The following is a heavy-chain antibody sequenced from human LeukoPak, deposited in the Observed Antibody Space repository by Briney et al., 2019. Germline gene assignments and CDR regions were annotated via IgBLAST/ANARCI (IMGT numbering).Heavy chain of an antibody. J-gene: IGHJ4*02. V-gene: IGHV1-2*02. CDR1: GYTFTAYY. CDR3: ARDCGYDSQRMNYFDY. CDR2: INANSGGT. D-gene: IGHD5-12*01. Sequence: ASVKVSCKASGYTFTAYYIHWVRQAPGQGLEWMGWINANSGGTDYAQKFQGRVTMTRDTSLTAAYMELGRLKSDDTAVYYCARDCGYDSQRMNYFDYWGQGTLVTVSS.